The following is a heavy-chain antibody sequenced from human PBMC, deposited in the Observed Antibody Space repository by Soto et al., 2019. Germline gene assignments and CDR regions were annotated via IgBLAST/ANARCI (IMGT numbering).Heavy chain of an antibody. Sequence: KPSETLSLTCTVSGGSISSGGYYWSWIRQHPGKGLEWIGYIYYSGSTYYNPSLKSRVTISVDTSKNQFSLKLSSVTAADTAVYYCARLDYDILTGSSGDFDYWGQGTLVTVSS. D-gene: IGHD3-9*01. CDR2: IYYSGST. V-gene: IGHV4-31*03. CDR3: ARLDYDILTGSSGDFDY. J-gene: IGHJ4*02. CDR1: GGSISSGGYY.